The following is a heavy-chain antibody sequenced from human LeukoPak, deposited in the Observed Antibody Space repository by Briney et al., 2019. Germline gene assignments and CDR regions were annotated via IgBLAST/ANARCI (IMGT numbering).Heavy chain of an antibody. Sequence: SETLSLTCTVSGDSITGFYWSWLRQPPGKGLEWIGEINHSGSTNYNPSLKSRVTISVDTSKNQFSLKLSSVTAADTAVYYCARLPSIAAAGTDYGMDVWGQGTTVTVSS. CDR1: GDSITGFY. CDR3: ARLPSIAAAGTDYGMDV. CDR2: INHSGST. V-gene: IGHV4-34*01. J-gene: IGHJ6*02. D-gene: IGHD6-13*01.